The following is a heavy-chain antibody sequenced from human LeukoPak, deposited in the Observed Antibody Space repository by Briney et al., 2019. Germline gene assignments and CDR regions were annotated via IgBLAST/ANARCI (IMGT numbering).Heavy chain of an antibody. J-gene: IGHJ4*02. CDR2: IFYTGST. D-gene: IGHD2-15*01. V-gene: IGHV4-31*03. CDR3: ARGWWSGYFDY. Sequence: PSETLSLTCTVSGGSISSGGYYWSWVRQHPGKGLEWIGYIFYTGSTYYNPSLKSRVTISVDTSKNQFSLKLSSVTAADTAVYYCARGWWSGYFDYWGQGTLVTVSS. CDR1: GGSISSGGYY.